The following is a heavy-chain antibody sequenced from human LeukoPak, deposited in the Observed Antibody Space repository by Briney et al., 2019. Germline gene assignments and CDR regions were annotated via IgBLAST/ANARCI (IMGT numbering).Heavy chain of an antibody. V-gene: IGHV3-48*01. CDR2: ISKTITTI. D-gene: IGHD5-18*01. CDR1: GFNYISYS. J-gene: IGHJ4*02. CDR3: ARDSGVSYEMDY. Sequence: PGGSLRLSCAASGFNYISYSMTWVRQAPGKGLEWVSYISKTITTIYYADSVKGRFTISRDNARNSLYLQMNSLGAEDTAVYYCARDSGVSYEMDYWGEGALVTVSS.